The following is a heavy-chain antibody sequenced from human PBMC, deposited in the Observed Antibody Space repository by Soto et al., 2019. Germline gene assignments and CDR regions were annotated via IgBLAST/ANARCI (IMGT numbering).Heavy chain of an antibody. CDR2: IIPIFGTA. D-gene: IGHD3-22*01. CDR3: ASKRATTRDXYXXXXGXXXXXXXXXDV. V-gene: IGHV1-69*01. Sequence: QVQLVQSGAEVKKPGSSVKVSCKASGGTFSSYAISWVRQAPGQGLEWMGGIIPIFGTANYAQKFQGRVTXTADESTSTAYMELSSLRSEDTAVYYCASKRATTRDXYXXXXGXXXXXXXXXDVXGXGTTVTVSS. CDR1: GGTFSSYA. J-gene: IGHJ6*01.